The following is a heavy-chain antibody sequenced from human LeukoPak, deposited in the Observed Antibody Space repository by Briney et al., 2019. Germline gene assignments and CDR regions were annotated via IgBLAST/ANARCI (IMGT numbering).Heavy chain of an antibody. J-gene: IGHJ6*02. D-gene: IGHD6-13*01. CDR2: ISWNSGSI. V-gene: IGHV3-9*01. CDR3: AKDIPPRCSSWYGMDV. Sequence: PGGSLRLSCAASGFTFDDYAMHWVRQAPGKGLEWVSGISWNSGSIGYADSVKGRFTISRDNAKNSLYLQMNSLRAEDTALYYCAKDIPPRCSSWYGMDVWGQGTTVTVSS. CDR1: GFTFDDYA.